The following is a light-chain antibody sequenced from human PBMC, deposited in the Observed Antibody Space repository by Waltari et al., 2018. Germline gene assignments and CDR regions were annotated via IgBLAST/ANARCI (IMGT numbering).Light chain of an antibody. Sequence: QSALTQPASVSGSPGQSITISCTGTSRDVGGYNYVSWFKQHPGKAPKLMIYDVSNRPSGVSNRFSGSKSGNTASLTISGLQAEDEADYYCSSYTSSSTPLVFGGGTKLTVL. CDR3: SSYTSSSTPLV. J-gene: IGLJ2*01. CDR1: SRDVGGYNY. V-gene: IGLV2-14*03. CDR2: DVS.